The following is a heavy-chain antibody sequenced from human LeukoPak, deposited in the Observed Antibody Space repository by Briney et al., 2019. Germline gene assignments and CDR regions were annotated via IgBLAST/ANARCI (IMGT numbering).Heavy chain of an antibody. V-gene: IGHV3-74*01. D-gene: IGHD3-10*01. CDR3: AKDLVTGSLDY. J-gene: IGHJ4*02. Sequence: GGSLRLSCAASGFTFSSYWMHWVRQAPGKGLVWVSRINSDGSSTSYADSVKGRFTISRDNAKNTLYLQMHSLRAEDTAVYYCAKDLVTGSLDYWGLGTLVTVSS. CDR2: INSDGSST. CDR1: GFTFSSYW.